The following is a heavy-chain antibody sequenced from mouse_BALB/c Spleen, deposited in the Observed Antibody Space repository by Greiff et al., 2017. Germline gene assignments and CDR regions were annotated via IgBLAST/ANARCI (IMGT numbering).Heavy chain of an antibody. CDR3: ARQIYYDYDRGGY. J-gene: IGHJ2*01. CDR1: GFTFSSYA. CDR2: ISSGGST. Sequence: EVQVVESGGGLVKPGGSLKLSCAASGFTFSSYAMSWVRQTPEKRLEWVASISSGGSTYYPDSVKGRFTISRDNARNILYLQMSSLRSEDTAMYYCARQIYYDYDRGGYWGQGTTLTVSS. D-gene: IGHD2-4*01. V-gene: IGHV5-6-5*01.